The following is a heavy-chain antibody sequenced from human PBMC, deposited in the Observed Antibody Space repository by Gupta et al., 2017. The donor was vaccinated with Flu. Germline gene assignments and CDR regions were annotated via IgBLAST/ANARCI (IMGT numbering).Heavy chain of an antibody. CDR1: GFPFSSYA. V-gene: IGHV3-23*01. CDR2: ISGSGGST. J-gene: IGHJ4*02. D-gene: IGHD6-19*01. CDR3: AKDLAGDRYFDY. Sequence: EVQLLESGGGLVQPGGSLRLSCAASGFPFSSYAMSWVRQAPGKGLEWVSAISGSGGSTYYADSVKGRFTISRDNSKNTLYLQMNSLRAEDTAVYYCAKDLAGDRYFDYWGQGTLVTVSS.